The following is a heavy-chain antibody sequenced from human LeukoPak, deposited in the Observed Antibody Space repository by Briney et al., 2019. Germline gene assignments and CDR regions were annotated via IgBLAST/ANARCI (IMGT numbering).Heavy chain of an antibody. Sequence: PGGSLRLSCAASGFTFSSYSMNWVRQAPGKGLEWVSSISSSSSYIYYADSVKGRFTISRDNAKNSLYLQMNSLRAEDTAVYYCARDVSRKGPRYNLGSKGHFDYWGQGTLVTVSS. V-gene: IGHV3-21*01. J-gene: IGHJ4*02. CDR2: ISSSSSYI. D-gene: IGHD3-10*01. CDR3: ARDVSRKGPRYNLGSKGHFDY. CDR1: GFTFSSYS.